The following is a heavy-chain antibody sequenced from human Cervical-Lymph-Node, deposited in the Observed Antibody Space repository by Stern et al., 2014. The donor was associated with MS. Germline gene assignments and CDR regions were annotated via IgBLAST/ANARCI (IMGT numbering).Heavy chain of an antibody. CDR2: IWYDGSRK. CDR3: ARDDRDYADYFYYSGLDV. Sequence: VQLVESGGGVVQPGRSLGLSCGASGFTFSSVGMHWVRQAPGKGLEWVALIWYDGSRKYYADSVKGRFTISRDTAMNTLFLQMNSLRAEDTAVYYCARDDRDYADYFYYSGLDVWGQGTTVTVSS. V-gene: IGHV3-33*02. D-gene: IGHD4-17*01. CDR1: GFTFSSVG. J-gene: IGHJ6*02.